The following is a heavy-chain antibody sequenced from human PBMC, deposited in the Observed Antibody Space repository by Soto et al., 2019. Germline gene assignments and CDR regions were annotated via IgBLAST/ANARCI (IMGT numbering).Heavy chain of an antibody. CDR2: ITYDGSDT. CDR1: GFDFSSSG. CDR3: VRTSLVVAAATREDY. D-gene: IGHD2-15*01. Sequence: QVQVVESGGGVVQPGRSLRLSCAASGFDFSSSGMHWVRQAPGKGLEWVAIITYDGSDTKYADSVKGRFTISRDNAKNTLYLQMNSLRAEDTAVYYCVRTSLVVAAATREDYWGQGTLVTVSS. V-gene: IGHV3-30*03. J-gene: IGHJ4*02.